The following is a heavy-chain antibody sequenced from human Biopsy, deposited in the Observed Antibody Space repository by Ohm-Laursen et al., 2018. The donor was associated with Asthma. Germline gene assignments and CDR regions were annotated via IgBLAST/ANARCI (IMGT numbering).Heavy chain of an antibody. Sequence: SLRLSCTASGFTFSSYAMSWVRQAPGKGLGWVSAISGSGGSTYYADSVKGRFTISRDNAKNSLYLQMNSLRGADTALYYCVKDIRLQLWGFDSWGQGTLVTVSS. CDR3: VKDIRLQLWGFDS. CDR1: GFTFSSYA. J-gene: IGHJ4*02. V-gene: IGHV3-23*01. D-gene: IGHD6-13*01. CDR2: ISGSGGST.